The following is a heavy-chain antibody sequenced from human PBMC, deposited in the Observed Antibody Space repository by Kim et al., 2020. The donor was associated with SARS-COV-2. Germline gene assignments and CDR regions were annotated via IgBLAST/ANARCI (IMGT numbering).Heavy chain of an antibody. CDR1: GGTFSSYA. D-gene: IGHD6-19*01. CDR2: IIPIFGTA. Sequence: SVKVSCKASGGTFSSYAISWVRQAPGQGLEWMGGIIPIFGTANYAQKFQGRVTITADESTSTAYMELSSLRSEDTAVYYCARGYSSGWYFDYWGQGTLVTVSS. V-gene: IGHV1-69*13. J-gene: IGHJ4*02. CDR3: ARGYSSGWYFDY.